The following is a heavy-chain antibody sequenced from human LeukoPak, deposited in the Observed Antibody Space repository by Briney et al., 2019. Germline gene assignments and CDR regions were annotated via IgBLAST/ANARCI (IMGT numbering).Heavy chain of an antibody. CDR2: IYTSGST. CDR1: GGSISSYY. Sequence: SETLSLTCTVSGGSISSYYWSWIRQPAGKGLEWIGRIYTSGSTNYNPSLKSRVTMSVDTSKNQFSLKLSSVTAADTAVYHCARSVWPAYDFWSGYFDYWGQGTLVTVSS. CDR3: ARSVWPAYDFWSGYFDY. D-gene: IGHD3-3*01. V-gene: IGHV4-4*07. J-gene: IGHJ4*02.